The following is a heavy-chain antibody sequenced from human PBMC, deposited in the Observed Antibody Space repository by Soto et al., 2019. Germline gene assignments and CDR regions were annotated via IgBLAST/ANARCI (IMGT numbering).Heavy chain of an antibody. Sequence: GGPLRLSCAASGFTLSSYAMSWVRQAPGKGLEWVSAISGGGGSTYYADSVKGRFTISRDNSRNSLYLQMNSLRTEDTALYYCAKDIAYRGYGGFDPWGLGTLVTVS. CDR1: GFTLSSYA. V-gene: IGHV3-23*01. CDR2: ISGGGGST. CDR3: AKDIAYRGYGGFDP. D-gene: IGHD5-12*01. J-gene: IGHJ5*02.